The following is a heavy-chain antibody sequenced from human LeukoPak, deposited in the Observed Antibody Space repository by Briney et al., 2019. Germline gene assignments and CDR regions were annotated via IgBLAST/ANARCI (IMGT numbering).Heavy chain of an antibody. V-gene: IGHV3-30*18. D-gene: IGHD3-22*01. CDR3: AKVRAHYYDSSDYCD. Sequence: GGSLRLSCAASGFTFSVYGMHWVRQAPGKGLEWVAVISYDGSNKYYADSVKGRFTISRDNSKNTLYLQMNSLRAEDTAVYYCAKVRAHYYDSSDYCDWGQGTLVTVSS. CDR2: ISYDGSNK. CDR1: GFTFSVYG. J-gene: IGHJ4*02.